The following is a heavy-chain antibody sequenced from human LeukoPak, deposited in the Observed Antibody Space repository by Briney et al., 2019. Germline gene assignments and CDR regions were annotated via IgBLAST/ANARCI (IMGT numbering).Heavy chain of an antibody. Sequence: ASETLSLTCTVSGYSISSGYYWGWIRQPPGKGLEWIGSIYHSGSTYYNPSLKSRVTISVNTSKKQFSLKLSSVTAADAAVYYCARDTDIVVVPAVKYNWFDPWGQGTLVTVSS. D-gene: IGHD2-2*01. V-gene: IGHV4-38-2*02. J-gene: IGHJ5*02. CDR1: GYSISSGYY. CDR2: IYHSGST. CDR3: ARDTDIVVVPAVKYNWFDP.